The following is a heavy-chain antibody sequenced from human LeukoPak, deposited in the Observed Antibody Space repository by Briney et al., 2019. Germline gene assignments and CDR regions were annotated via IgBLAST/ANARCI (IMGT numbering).Heavy chain of an antibody. CDR2: IYYSGST. CDR3: ARTDYGAVFDY. CDR1: GGSISSSSYY. D-gene: IGHD4-17*01. Sequence: SETLSLTCTVSGGSISSSSYYWGWIRQPPGKGLEWIGSIYYSGSTYYNPSLKSRVTISVDTSKNQFSLKLSSVTAADTAVYYCARTDYGAVFDYWGQGTLATVSS. V-gene: IGHV4-39*01. J-gene: IGHJ4*02.